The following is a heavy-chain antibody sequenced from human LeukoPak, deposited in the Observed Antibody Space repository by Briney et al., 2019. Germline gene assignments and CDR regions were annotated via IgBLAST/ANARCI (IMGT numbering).Heavy chain of an antibody. J-gene: IGHJ4*02. CDR1: GGSISSGSYY. Sequence: PSETLSLTCTVSGGSISSGSYYWSWIRQPAGKGLEWIGRIYTSGSTNYNPSLKSRVTILVDTSKNHFSLKLSSVTAADTAVYYCARDDCSGGSCYSDYWGQGPMVTVSS. D-gene: IGHD2-15*01. CDR3: ARDDCSGGSCYSDY. CDR2: IYTSGST. V-gene: IGHV4-61*02.